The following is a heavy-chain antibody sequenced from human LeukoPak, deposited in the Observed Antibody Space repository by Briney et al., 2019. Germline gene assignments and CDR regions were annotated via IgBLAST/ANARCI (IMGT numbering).Heavy chain of an antibody. CDR3: AREAGTTPVHDAFDI. J-gene: IGHJ3*02. V-gene: IGHV1-69*13. CDR1: GGTFSSYA. D-gene: IGHD1-1*01. CDR2: IIPIFGTA. Sequence: SVKVSCKASGGTFSSYAISWVRQAPGQGLEWMGGIIPIFGTANYAQKFQGRVTITADESTSTAYMELSSLRSEDAAVYYCAREAGTTPVHDAFDIWGQGTMVTVSS.